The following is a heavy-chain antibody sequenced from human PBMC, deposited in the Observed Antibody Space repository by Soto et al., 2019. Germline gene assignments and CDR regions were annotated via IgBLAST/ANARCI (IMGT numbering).Heavy chain of an antibody. J-gene: IGHJ4*02. D-gene: IGHD1-26*01. V-gene: IGHV4-38-2*02. Sequence: SETLSLTCPVSGYSISIGNYWGWIRQPPGKRLEWIGSIYQSGSTYYNPSLRSRATISVDTSKNQFSLKLSSVTAADTAVYYCARVLGAPLYYFDYWGQGILVTSPQ. CDR1: GYSISIGNY. CDR3: ARVLGAPLYYFDY. CDR2: IYQSGST.